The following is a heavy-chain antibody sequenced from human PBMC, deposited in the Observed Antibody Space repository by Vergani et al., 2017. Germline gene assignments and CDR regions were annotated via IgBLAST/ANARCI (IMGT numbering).Heavy chain of an antibody. CDR3: ARVDSSSSDY. J-gene: IGHJ4*02. CDR2: ISSSGSTI. D-gene: IGHD6-6*01. Sequence: EVQLVESGGGLVQPGGSLRLSCAASGFTFSSYSMNWVRQAPGKGLEWVSYISSSGSTIYYADSVKGRFTISRDNAKNSLYLQMNSLRAEDTAVYYCARVDSSSSDYWGQGTLVTVSS. CDR1: GFTFSSYS. V-gene: IGHV3-48*04.